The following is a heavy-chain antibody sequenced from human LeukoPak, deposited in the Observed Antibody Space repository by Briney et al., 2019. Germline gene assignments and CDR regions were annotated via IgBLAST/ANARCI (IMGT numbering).Heavy chain of an antibody. J-gene: IGHJ4*02. CDR3: ARQLGYCSSTSCYADKVDY. CDR2: MYYSGST. D-gene: IGHD2-2*01. Sequence: SETLSLTCTVSGGSISSSSYYWGWIRQPPGKGLEWIGSMYYSGSTYYNPSLKSRVTISVDTSKNQFSLKLSSVTAADTAVYYCARQLGYCSSTSCYADKVDYWGQGTLVTVSS. V-gene: IGHV4-39*01. CDR1: GGSISSSSYY.